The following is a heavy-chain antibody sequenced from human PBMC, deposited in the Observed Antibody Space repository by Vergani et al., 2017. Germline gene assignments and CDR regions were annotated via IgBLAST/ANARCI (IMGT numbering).Heavy chain of an antibody. J-gene: IGHJ6*02. CDR2: ISSSSSYI. Sequence: EVQLVESGGGLVKPGGSLRLSCAASGFTFSSYSMNWVRQAPGKGLEWVSSISSSSSYIYYADSVKGRFTIARDNAKNSLYLQMNSLRAEDTAVYYCAGDRNVGYFYGMDVWGQGTTVTVSS. V-gene: IGHV3-21*01. CDR1: GFTFSSYS. CDR3: AGDRNVGYFYGMDV. D-gene: IGHD3-10*01.